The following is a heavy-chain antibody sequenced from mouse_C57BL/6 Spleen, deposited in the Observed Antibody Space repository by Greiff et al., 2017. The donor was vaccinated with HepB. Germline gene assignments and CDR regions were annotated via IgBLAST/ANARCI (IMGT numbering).Heavy chain of an antibody. J-gene: IGHJ1*03. D-gene: IGHD1-1*01. V-gene: IGHV14-3*01. CDR2: IDPANGNT. CDR3: ARSYYGTNWYFDV. CDR1: GFNIKNTY. Sequence: EVQLVESVAELVRPGASVKLSCTASGFNIKNTYMHWVKQRPEQGLEWIGRIDPANGNTKYAPKFQGKATITADTSSNTAYLQLSSLTSEDTAIYYCARSYYGTNWYFDVWGTGTTVTVSS.